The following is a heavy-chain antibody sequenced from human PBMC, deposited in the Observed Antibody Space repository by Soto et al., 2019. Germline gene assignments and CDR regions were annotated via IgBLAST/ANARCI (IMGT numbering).Heavy chain of an antibody. CDR3: ARSPPILWDFWSGYYTVYYYYYMDV. J-gene: IGHJ6*03. V-gene: IGHV1-8*02. CDR1: GYTFTGYY. CDR2: MNPNSGNT. D-gene: IGHD3-3*01. Sequence: GASVKVSCKASGYTFTGYYMHWVRQATGQGLEWMGWMNPNSGNTGYAQKFQGRVTMTRNTSISTAYMELSSLRSEDTAVYYCARSPPILWDFWSGYYTVYYYYYMDVWGKGTTVTVSS.